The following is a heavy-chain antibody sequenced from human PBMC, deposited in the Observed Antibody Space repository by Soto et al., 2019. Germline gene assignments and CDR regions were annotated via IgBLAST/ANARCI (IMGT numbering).Heavy chain of an antibody. Sequence: EVQLVESGGGLVKPGGSLRLSCAAYGFTFSSYSMNWVRQAPGKGLEWVSSISSSSSYIYYADSVKGRFTISRDNAKNSXXXXXXXXXXXXXXVYYCARHGWELLNYWGQGXXVTVSS. CDR2: ISSSSSYI. CDR1: GFTFSSYS. CDR3: ARHGWELLNY. J-gene: IGHJ4*02. V-gene: IGHV3-21*01. D-gene: IGHD1-26*01.